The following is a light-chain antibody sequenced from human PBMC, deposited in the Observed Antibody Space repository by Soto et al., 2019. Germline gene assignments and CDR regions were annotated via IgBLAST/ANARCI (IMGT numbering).Light chain of an antibody. CDR3: VSFTSSTTYV. CDR1: SSDVGGSNF. CDR2: DVA. Sequence: QSALTQPASVSASPGQSITISCTGTSSDVGGSNFVSWYQQHPGKPPKLISYDVATRPSGVSNRFSGSKSGSTASLIISRLQTEDEAEYYCVSFTSSTTYVFGSGTKVTVL. J-gene: IGLJ1*01. V-gene: IGLV2-14*03.